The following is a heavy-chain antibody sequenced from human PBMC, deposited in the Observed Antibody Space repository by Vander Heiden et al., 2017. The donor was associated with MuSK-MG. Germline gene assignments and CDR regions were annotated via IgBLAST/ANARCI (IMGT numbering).Heavy chain of an antibody. V-gene: IGHV2-5*02. J-gene: IGHJ4*02. CDR3: AHSQFSVATVQYAYYFDY. Sequence: QITLKESGPTLVKPTQTLTLTCTFSGFSLSTSGVGVGWIRQPPGKALGWLALIYWDNDKRSSPSLKSRLNITKDTTKNQVVLTMTNMDPVDTATYYCAHSQFSVATVQYAYYFDYWGQGTLVTVSS. D-gene: IGHD5-12*01. CDR2: IYWDNDK. CDR1: GFSLSTSGVG.